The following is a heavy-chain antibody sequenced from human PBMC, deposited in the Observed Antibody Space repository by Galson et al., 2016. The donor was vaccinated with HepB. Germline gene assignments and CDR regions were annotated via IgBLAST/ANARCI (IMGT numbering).Heavy chain of an antibody. V-gene: IGHV1-69*13. Sequence: SVKVSCKASGGTFSSYAISWVRQAPGQGLVWMGGLMHFSGTPNYAQKFQGRLTITADASTSTVYMQLSSLRSDGTAVYFFSSILHSGIIGANVPFDFWGEGTLVTVSS. J-gene: IGHJ4*02. CDR3: SSILHSGIIGANVPFDF. D-gene: IGHD7-27*01. CDR2: LMHFSGTP. CDR1: GGTFSSYA.